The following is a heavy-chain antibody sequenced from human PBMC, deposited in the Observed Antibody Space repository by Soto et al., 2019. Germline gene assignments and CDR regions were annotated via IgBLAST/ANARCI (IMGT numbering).Heavy chain of an antibody. J-gene: IGHJ6*03. D-gene: IGHD2-2*01. CDR1: GGSISSYY. CDR2: IYYSGST. V-gene: IGHV4-59*08. CDR3: ARSYCSSTSCYWDYYYYYMDV. Sequence: PSETLSLTCTVSGGSISSYYWSWIRQPPGKGLEWIGYIYYSGSTNYNPSHKSRVTISVDTSKNQFSLKLSSVTAADTAVYYFARSYCSSTSCYWDYYYYYMDVWGKGTTVTVSS.